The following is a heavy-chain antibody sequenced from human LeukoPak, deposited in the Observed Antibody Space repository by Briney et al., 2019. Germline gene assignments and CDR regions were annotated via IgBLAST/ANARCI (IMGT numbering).Heavy chain of an antibody. CDR1: GGSFSGYD. CDR3: ARGAVDIVVVPAARRSAHPVRWFDP. D-gene: IGHD2-2*01. CDR2: INHSGST. J-gene: IGHJ5*02. V-gene: IGHV4-34*01. Sequence: SETLSLTCAVYGGSFSGYDWSWIRQPPGKGLEWIGQINHSGSTNYNPSLKSRVTISVDTSKNQFSLKLSSVTAADTAVYYCARGAVDIVVVPAARRSAHPVRWFDPWGQGTLVTVSS.